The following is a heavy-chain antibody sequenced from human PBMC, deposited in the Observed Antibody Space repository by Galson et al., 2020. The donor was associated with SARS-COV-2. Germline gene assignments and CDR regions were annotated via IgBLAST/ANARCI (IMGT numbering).Heavy chain of an antibody. CDR1: GFTFSSYA. Sequence: PGGSLRLSCAASGFTFSSYAMSWVRQAPGKGLEWVSAISGSGGSTYYADSVKGRFTISRDNSKNTLYLQMNSLRAEDTAVYYCAKVVTGNPEQHYYYGMDVWGQGTTVTVSS. CDR2: ISGSGGST. CDR3: AKVVTGNPEQHYYYGMDV. V-gene: IGHV3-23*01. J-gene: IGHJ6*02. D-gene: IGHD1-20*01.